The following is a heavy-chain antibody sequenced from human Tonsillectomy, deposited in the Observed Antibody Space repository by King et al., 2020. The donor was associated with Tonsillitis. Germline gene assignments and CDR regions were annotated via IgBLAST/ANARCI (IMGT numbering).Heavy chain of an antibody. D-gene: IGHD2-21*02. J-gene: IGHJ3*01. Sequence: VQLQQSGPGLVKPSQTLSLTCVVSGGSISNAGYSWNWIRQPPGRGPEWIGYVFYTGNTFYNPSLRSRLSISVDTSKNQFSLKLDSVTAADTAVYYCASVTANDLGAFDVWGQGTMVAVSS. V-gene: IGHV4-30-4*07. CDR1: GGSISNAGYS. CDR2: VFYTGNT. CDR3: ASVTANDLGAFDV.